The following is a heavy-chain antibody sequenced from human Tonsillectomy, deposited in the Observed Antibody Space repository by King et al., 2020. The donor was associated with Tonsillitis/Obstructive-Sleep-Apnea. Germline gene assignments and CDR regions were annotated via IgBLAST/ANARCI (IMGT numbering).Heavy chain of an antibody. D-gene: IGHD4-11*01. V-gene: IGHV4-39*07. CDR3: ARAYSKEATGWWDNWFDP. Sequence: QLQESGPGLVKPSETLSLTCTVSGGSISSSFYSWDWIRQPPGKGLEWIGSFYYSGSTYSNPSLKSRVTISVDTSKNQFSLKLSSVTAADTAVYYCARAYSKEATGWWDNWFDPGGQGTLVTVSS. CDR2: FYYSGST. J-gene: IGHJ5*02. CDR1: GGSISSSFYS.